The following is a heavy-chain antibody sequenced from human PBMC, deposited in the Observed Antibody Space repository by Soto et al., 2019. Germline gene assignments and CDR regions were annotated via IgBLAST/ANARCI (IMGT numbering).Heavy chain of an antibody. CDR1: GYTFTSYG. J-gene: IGHJ4*02. D-gene: IGHD4-17*01. Sequence: ASVKVSCKASGYTFTSYGISWVRQAPGQGLEWMGWISAYNGNTNYAQKLQGRVTMTTDTSTSTAYMELRSLRSDDTAVYYCASSADHGDYPLYFDYWGQGTLVTVSS. V-gene: IGHV1-18*01. CDR2: ISAYNGNT. CDR3: ASSADHGDYPLYFDY.